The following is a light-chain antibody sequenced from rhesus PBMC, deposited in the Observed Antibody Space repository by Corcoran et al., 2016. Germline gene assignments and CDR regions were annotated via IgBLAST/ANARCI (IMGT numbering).Light chain of an antibody. CDR3: SSYEGSSTYI. CDR2: EVT. V-gene: IGLV2-32*02. Sequence: QAALTQPRSVSGSPGQSVTISCTGTSSDIGGYNYVSWYQQPPGTAPKLMIYEVTQRPSGVSDRFSGSKSGNTASLTISGLQAEDEADYYCSSYEGSSTYIFGTGTRLTV. J-gene: IGLJ1*01. CDR1: SSDIGGYNY.